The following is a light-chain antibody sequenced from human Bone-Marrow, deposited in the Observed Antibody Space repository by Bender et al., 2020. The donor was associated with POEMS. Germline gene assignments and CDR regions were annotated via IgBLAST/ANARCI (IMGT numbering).Light chain of an antibody. Sequence: QSALTQPPSVSGSPGQSVTISCTGTSSDIGTYDLVSWYRHPPGTTPKLIIYEVHYRPSGVPDRFSGSKSGTSASLTINGLQADDEADYYCQSFDNSLSGPLFGGGTKLTVL. CDR1: SSDIGTYDL. J-gene: IGLJ3*02. CDR3: QSFDNSLSGPL. CDR2: EVH. V-gene: IGLV2-18*01.